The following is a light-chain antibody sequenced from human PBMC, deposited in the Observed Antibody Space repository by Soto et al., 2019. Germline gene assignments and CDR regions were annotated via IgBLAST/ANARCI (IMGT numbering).Light chain of an antibody. CDR1: QSISTY. V-gene: IGKV1-39*01. J-gene: IGKJ1*01. CDR3: QQGYNTPRT. Sequence: DIQMTQSPSSLSASVGDRVTITCRASQSISTYLNWYQKKPGKAPKLLIYAASTLQSGVPSRFSGSGPGTDFTLTISSLQPEDFATYYCQQGYNTPRTFGQGTKVEIK. CDR2: AAS.